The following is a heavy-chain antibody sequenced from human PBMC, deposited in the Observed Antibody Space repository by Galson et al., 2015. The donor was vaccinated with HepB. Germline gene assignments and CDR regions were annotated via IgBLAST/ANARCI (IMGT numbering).Heavy chain of an antibody. V-gene: IGHV1-3*01. CDR3: ARYGASGYYLA. Sequence: SVKVSCKASGYTFTSYAMHWVRQAPGQRLEWVGWINAGNGNTKYSQKFQGRVTITRDTSASTAYMELSSLRSEDTAVYYCARYGASGYYLAWGQGTLVTVSS. J-gene: IGHJ5*02. CDR1: GYTFTSYA. D-gene: IGHD3-22*01. CDR2: INAGNGNT.